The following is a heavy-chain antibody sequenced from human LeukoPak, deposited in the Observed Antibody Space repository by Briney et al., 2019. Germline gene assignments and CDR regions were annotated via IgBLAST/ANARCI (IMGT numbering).Heavy chain of an antibody. D-gene: IGHD6-19*01. CDR2: FDPEDGET. V-gene: IGHV1-24*01. CDR1: GYTLTELS. CDR3: ATAYSSDWWYYFDY. J-gene: IGHJ4*02. Sequence: ASVKVSCKVSGYTLTELSMHWVRQAPGKGLEWMGGFDPEDGETIYAQKFQGRVTMTEDTSTDTAYMELSSLRSEDTAVYYCATAYSSDWWYYFDYWGQGTLVTVSS.